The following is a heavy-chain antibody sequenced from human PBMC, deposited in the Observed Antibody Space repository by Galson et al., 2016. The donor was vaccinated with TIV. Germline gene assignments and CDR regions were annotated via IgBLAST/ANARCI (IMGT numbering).Heavy chain of an antibody. V-gene: IGHV5-51*01. Sequence: QSGAEVKKPGESLKISCKSSGYNFDTYWIVWVRQMPGKGPEWMGTIYPGDSDTRYSPSFQGQVTMSADKSINTAYLQWSSLKASDSAIYYCTRQSTRSFDFWGPGTLVRLSS. CDR1: GYNFDTYW. J-gene: IGHJ4*02. CDR2: IYPGDSDT. D-gene: IGHD5/OR15-5a*01. CDR3: TRQSTRSFDF.